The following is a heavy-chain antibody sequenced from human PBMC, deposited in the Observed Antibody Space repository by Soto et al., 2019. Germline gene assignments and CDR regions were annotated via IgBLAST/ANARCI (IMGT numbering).Heavy chain of an antibody. CDR2: ISGSGGST. Sequence: GGSLRLSCAASGFTFSSYAMSWVRQAPGKGLEWVSAISGSGGSTYYADSVKGRFTISRDNSKNTLYLQMNSLRAEDTAVYYCAKVRVPSSSGYYAPDFDDWGQGTLVTVSS. CDR3: AKVRVPSSSGYYAPDFDD. CDR1: GFTFSSYA. V-gene: IGHV3-23*01. J-gene: IGHJ4*02. D-gene: IGHD3-22*01.